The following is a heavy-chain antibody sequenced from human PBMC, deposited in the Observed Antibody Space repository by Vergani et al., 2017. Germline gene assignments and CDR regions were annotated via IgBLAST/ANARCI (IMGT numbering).Heavy chain of an antibody. CDR1: GGTFSRYA. CDR3: AWXSYYSDISGYYFNY. Sequence: QVQLVQSGAEVKKPGSSFKVSCKASGGTFSRYAISWVRQAPGQGLGWMGGIIPIFGTANYAQKFQGRVTITAYESTSTAYMELSSLRSEETAVYYCAWXSYYSDISGYYFNYWGEGTLVTVSS. D-gene: IGHD3-22*01. J-gene: IGHJ4*02. V-gene: IGHV1-69*12. CDR2: IIPIFGTA.